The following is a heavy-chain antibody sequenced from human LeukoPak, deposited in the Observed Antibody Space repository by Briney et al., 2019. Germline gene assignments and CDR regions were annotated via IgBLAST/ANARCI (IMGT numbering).Heavy chain of an antibody. CDR1: GFTFNSYS. D-gene: IGHD2-2*01. CDR2: ISSSSGYI. Sequence: GGSLRLSCAASGFTFNSYSMNWVRETPGKGLEWVSSISSSSGYINYADSVKGRFTVSRDNAKNSLYLQMNSLRAEDTAVYYCAKEEPLIVVVPAALDYWGQGTLVTVSS. V-gene: IGHV3-21*01. J-gene: IGHJ4*02. CDR3: AKEEPLIVVVPAALDY.